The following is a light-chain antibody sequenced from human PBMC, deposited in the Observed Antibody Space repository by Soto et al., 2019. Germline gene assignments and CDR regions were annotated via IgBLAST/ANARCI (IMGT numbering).Light chain of an antibody. CDR1: SGPVTSGHY. CDR2: RKN. V-gene: IGLV7-43*01. CDR3: LLYYGAAQFWV. Sequence: QTVVTQQPSLTVSPGGTVTLTCASSSGPVTSGHYPNWFQQKPGQAPRALFYRKNNKYSWTPAHFSGSLRGDKAALTLSGVQPEDEAAYYCLLYYGAAQFWVFGGGTKLTVL. J-gene: IGLJ3*02.